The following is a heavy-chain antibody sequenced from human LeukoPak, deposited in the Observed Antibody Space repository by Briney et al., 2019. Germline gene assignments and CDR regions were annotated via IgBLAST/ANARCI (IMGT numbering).Heavy chain of an antibody. V-gene: IGHV3-30*02. CDR1: GFSFSSYG. CDR2: IRYDGSNK. Sequence: PGGALRLCCAASGFSFSSYGMHWVRQAPGKGVEWVAFIRYDGSNKYYADSVKGRFTISRDNSKNTLYLQMNSLRAEDTAVYYCAPDIVVVPAAADAFDIWGQGTMVTVSS. D-gene: IGHD2-2*01. J-gene: IGHJ3*02. CDR3: APDIVVVPAAADAFDI.